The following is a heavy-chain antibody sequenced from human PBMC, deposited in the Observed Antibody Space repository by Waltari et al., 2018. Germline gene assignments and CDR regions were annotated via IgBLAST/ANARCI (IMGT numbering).Heavy chain of an antibody. J-gene: IGHJ5*02. V-gene: IGHV4-34*01. D-gene: IGHD3-22*01. CDR2: VNPTGST. CDR1: GGAFDSYY. Sequence: QVELQQWGAGLLRPSETRSLTCSVAGGAFDSYYWTWIRQAPGRGLEWLGEVNPTGSTNYNPSLKSRLSLSVETSRNQVSLKMTSVTGADTAVYFCARGHPRFDYEKSDYYAYWFDPWGQGTQVTVSS. CDR3: ARGHPRFDYEKSDYYAYWFDP.